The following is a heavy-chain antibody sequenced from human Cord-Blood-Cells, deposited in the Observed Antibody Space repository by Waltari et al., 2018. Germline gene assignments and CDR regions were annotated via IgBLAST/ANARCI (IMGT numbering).Heavy chain of an antibody. D-gene: IGHD3-10*01. J-gene: IGHJ3*02. CDR1: GGSISSSNW. CDR2: IYHSGST. V-gene: IGHV4-4*02. Sequence: QVQLQESGPGLVKPSGTLSLTCAVSGGSISSSNWWSWVRQPPGKGLEWIGEIYHSGSTNYNPSLKRRVTISVDKSKNQFSLKLSSVTAADTAVYYCARSYYGSGSYRTHAFDIWGQGTMVTVSS. CDR3: ARSYYGSGSYRTHAFDI.